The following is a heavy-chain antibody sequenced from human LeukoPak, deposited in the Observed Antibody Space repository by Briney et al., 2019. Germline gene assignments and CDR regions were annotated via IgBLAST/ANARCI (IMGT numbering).Heavy chain of an antibody. J-gene: IGHJ6*03. D-gene: IGHD6-19*01. V-gene: IGHV4-30-4*08. CDR1: GGSISSGDYH. CDR3: ARVDSLAVAGNYYMDV. Sequence: SQTLSLTCTVSGGSISSGDYHWSWIRQPPGKGLEWIGYIYYSGSTYYNPSLKSRVTISVDTSKNQFSLKLSSVTAADTAVYYCARVDSLAVAGNYYMDVWGKGTTVTVSS. CDR2: IYYSGST.